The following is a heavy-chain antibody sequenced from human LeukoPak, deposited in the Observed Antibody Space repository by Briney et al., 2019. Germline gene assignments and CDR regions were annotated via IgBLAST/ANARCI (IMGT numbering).Heavy chain of an antibody. D-gene: IGHD3-9*01. CDR3: ARGADWFDFDY. CDR2: IYYSGST. CDR1: GGSISSYY. V-gene: IGHV4-59*01. Sequence: PSETLSLTCTVSGGSISSYYWSWIRQPPGKGLEWIGYIYYSGSTNCNPSLKSRVTISVDTSKNQFSLKLSPVTAADTAVYYCARGADWFDFDYWGQGTLVTVSS. J-gene: IGHJ4*02.